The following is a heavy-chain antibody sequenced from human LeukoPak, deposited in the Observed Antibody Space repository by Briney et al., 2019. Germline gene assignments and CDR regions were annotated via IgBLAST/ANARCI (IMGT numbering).Heavy chain of an antibody. CDR3: ARGVANDYDNSGYHN. Sequence: GGSLRLSCAASGFTFSIYWMSWVRQAPGKGPEWVANIKQDGSEKYYVDSVKGRFTNSRDNAKNSLYLQMNSLRAEDTAVYYCARGVANDYDNSGYHNWGQGTLVTVSS. V-gene: IGHV3-7*01. CDR1: GFTFSIYW. J-gene: IGHJ4*02. D-gene: IGHD3-22*01. CDR2: IKQDGSEK.